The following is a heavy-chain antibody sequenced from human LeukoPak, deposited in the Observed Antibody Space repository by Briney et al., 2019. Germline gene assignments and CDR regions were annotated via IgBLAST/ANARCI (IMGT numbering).Heavy chain of an antibody. J-gene: IGHJ4*02. CDR1: GFTFSTYE. V-gene: IGHV3-48*03. Sequence: GGSLRLSCVASGFTFSTYEMDWVRQAPGKGLEWVSHSNRRGSTTYYADSVKGRFTISRDNAKNSLYLQMNSLRAEDTAVYYCAREGHTTGWPPFDFWGQGTLVTVSS. CDR3: AREGHTTGWPPFDF. CDR2: SNRRGSTT. D-gene: IGHD6-19*01.